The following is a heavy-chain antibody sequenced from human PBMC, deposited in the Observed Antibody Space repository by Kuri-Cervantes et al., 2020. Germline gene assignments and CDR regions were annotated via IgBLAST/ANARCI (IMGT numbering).Heavy chain of an antibody. CDR2: IKQDGSAR. J-gene: IGHJ3*02. Sequence: GGSLRLSCAASGFTFSSSWMHWVRQAPGKGLEWVAIIKQDGSARYYADSVKGRFTISRDNVKNSLYLQVSSPRAEDTAVYYCARGNRNTKDAFDIWGQGTVVTVSS. CDR1: GFTFSSSW. D-gene: IGHD1-14*01. V-gene: IGHV3-7*01. CDR3: ARGNRNTKDAFDI.